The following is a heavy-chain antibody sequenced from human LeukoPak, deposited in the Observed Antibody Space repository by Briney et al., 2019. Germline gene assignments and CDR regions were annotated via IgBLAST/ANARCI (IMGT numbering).Heavy chain of an antibody. V-gene: IGHV3-7*01. Sequence: PGGSLRLSCAASGFTFSNAWMSWVRQAPGKGLEWVANIKQDGSEKYYVDSVKGRFTISRDNAKNSLYLQMNSLRAEDTAVYYCARVFYGTKVVPAAICAFDIWGQGTMVTVSS. CDR2: IKQDGSEK. J-gene: IGHJ3*02. CDR1: GFTFSNAW. CDR3: ARVFYGTKVVPAAICAFDI. D-gene: IGHD2-2*01.